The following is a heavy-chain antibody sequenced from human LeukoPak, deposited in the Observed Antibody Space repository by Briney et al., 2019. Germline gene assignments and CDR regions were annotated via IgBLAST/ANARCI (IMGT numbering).Heavy chain of an antibody. CDR2: INPSGGST. J-gene: IGHJ4*02. D-gene: IGHD4-17*01. CDR1: GYTFTSYF. CDR3: VRDSADYGDYDY. Sequence: VASVKVSCKASGYTFTSYFMHWVRQAPGQGLDWMGIINPSGGSTSYAQKFQGRVTMTRDTSTSTVYMELSSLRSEDTAVYYCVRDSADYGDYDYWGQGTLVTVSS. V-gene: IGHV1-46*01.